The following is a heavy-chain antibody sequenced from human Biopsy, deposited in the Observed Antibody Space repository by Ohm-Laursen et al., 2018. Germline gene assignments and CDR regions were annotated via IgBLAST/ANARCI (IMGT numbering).Heavy chain of an antibody. CDR3: ARRGWGPGSSPFDY. CDR2: IRDSGDSA. D-gene: IGHD3-10*01. V-gene: IGHV3-23*01. CDR1: GLTFSSHA. J-gene: IGHJ4*02. Sequence: SLRLSCAASGLTFSSHAMAWVRQAPGKGLEWVSGIRDSGDSAYYADSVKGRFTISRDNSKNTLYLQMNSLRAEDTAVYYCARRGWGPGSSPFDYWGQGTLVIVSP.